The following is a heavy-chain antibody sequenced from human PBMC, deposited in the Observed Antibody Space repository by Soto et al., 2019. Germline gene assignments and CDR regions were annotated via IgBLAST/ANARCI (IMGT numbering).Heavy chain of an antibody. V-gene: IGHV3-21*01. CDR1: GFTFRSYT. J-gene: IGHJ4*02. Sequence: GGSLRLSCVASGFTFRSYTMNWVRQAPGKGLEWVSAIRGFSPYTFYADSLKGRFTISRDNAKNSVYLQMNSLRAEDTAVYYCARGIAARTPPDNWGQGTLVTVSS. CDR3: ARGIAARTPPDN. D-gene: IGHD6-6*01. CDR2: IRGFSPYT.